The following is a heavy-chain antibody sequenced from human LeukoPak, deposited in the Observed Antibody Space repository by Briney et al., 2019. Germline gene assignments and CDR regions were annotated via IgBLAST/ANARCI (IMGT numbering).Heavy chain of an antibody. D-gene: IGHD3-22*01. CDR1: GGSISSSN. V-gene: IGHV3-23*01. J-gene: IGHJ4*02. CDR3: AKMDYYDSSEPEPYYFDY. CDR2: ISGSGGST. Sequence: ETLSLTCAVSGGSISSSNWWSWVRQAPGKGLEWVSAISGSGGSTYCADSVKGRFTISRDNSKNTLYLQMNSLRAEDTAVYYCAKMDYYDSSEPEPYYFDYWGQGTLVTVSS.